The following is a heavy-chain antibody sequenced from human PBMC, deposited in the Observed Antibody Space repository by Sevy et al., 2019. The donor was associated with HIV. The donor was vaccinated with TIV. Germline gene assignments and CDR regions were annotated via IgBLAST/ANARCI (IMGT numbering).Heavy chain of an antibody. CDR1: GFTFGDYD. Sequence: GGSLRLSCTASGFTFGDYDMSWFRQAPGKGLEWVGFIRIKAYGGTTEYAASVKDRFTISRDDSKGIAYLQMNSLKTEDTAVYYCARTDSSSGYWGQGTLVTVSS. D-gene: IGHD6-6*01. V-gene: IGHV3-49*03. J-gene: IGHJ4*02. CDR2: IRIKAYGGTT. CDR3: ARTDSSSGY.